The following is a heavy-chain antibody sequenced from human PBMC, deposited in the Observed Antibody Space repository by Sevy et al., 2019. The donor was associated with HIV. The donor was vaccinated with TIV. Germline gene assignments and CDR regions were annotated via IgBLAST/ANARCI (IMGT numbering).Heavy chain of an antibody. CDR1: GGPFSSFA. V-gene: IGHV1-69*13. Sequence: ASVKVSCKASGGPFSSFAFSWVRQAPGQGLEWMGGIIPLSTTTNYAQKFQGRVTITADESTSTAYMELSSLTSDDTDVYYCAKVGGYSAFEGPYYIDYWGQGTLVTVSS. D-gene: IGHD5-12*01. CDR2: IIPLSTTT. J-gene: IGHJ4*02. CDR3: AKVGGYSAFEGPYYIDY.